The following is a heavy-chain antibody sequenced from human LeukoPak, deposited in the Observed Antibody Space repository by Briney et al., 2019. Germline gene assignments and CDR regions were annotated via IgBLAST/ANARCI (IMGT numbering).Heavy chain of an antibody. CDR2: IFASDNT. CDR1: GINVTNNF. Sequence: GGSLRLSCSVSGINVTNNFMTWVRQAPGKGLEWVSIIFASDNTYYADSVKGRFTISRDNSNNTLFLQMNNLRVEDTAVYFCARARHYSGTYFWFDPWGQGTLVTVSS. D-gene: IGHD1-26*01. CDR3: ARARHYSGTYFWFDP. V-gene: IGHV3-53*01. J-gene: IGHJ5*02.